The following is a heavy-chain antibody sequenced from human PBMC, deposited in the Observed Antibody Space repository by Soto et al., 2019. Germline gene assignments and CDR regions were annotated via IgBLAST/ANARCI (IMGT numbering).Heavy chain of an antibody. CDR3: TRGPRSTSTGTGAF. Sequence: PGGSRRLSWAASGFTFSIYWMHWVRQVPGKGPGWVSRINDDGISTNYADSVKGRFTISRDNAKNTLYLQMNALRVEDTAVYYCTRGPRSTSTGTGAFWGQGTLVTVSS. V-gene: IGHV3-74*01. CDR1: GFTFSIYW. CDR2: INDDGIST. J-gene: IGHJ4*02. D-gene: IGHD1-1*01.